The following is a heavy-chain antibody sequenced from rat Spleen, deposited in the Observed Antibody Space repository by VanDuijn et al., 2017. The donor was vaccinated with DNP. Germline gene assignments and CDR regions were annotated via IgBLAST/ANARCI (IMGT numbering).Heavy chain of an antibody. J-gene: IGHJ2*01. CDR3: ARWNSGHFDY. D-gene: IGHD4-3*01. CDR2: ISTGGGNT. V-gene: IGHV5-58*01. Sequence: EVQLVETGGGLVQPGRSLKLSCVASGFTFSSYWMFWIRQAPGKGLEWVASISTGGGNTYYRDSVKGRFTISRDNAKNTLYLQMNSLRSEDMATYYCARWNSGHFDYWGQGVMVPVSS. CDR1: GFTFSSYW.